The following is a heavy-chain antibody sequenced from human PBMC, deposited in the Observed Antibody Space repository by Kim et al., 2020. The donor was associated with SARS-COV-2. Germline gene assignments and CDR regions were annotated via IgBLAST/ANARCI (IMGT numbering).Heavy chain of an antibody. V-gene: IGHV3-30*01. J-gene: IGHJ4*02. Sequence: YAESGAGRLTISRDNSKNTLYLKMNSRRAEDTAVYYCARVSAAGTGAFDYWGQGTLVAVSS. D-gene: IGHD6-13*01. CDR3: ARVSAAGTGAFDY.